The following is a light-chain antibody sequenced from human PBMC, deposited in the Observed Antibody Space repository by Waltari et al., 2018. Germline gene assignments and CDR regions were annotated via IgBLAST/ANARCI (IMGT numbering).Light chain of an antibody. CDR3: QVWDDTRDQPV. CDR2: DST. CDR1: NIRDKT. V-gene: IGLV3-21*03. Sequence: SYVLTQPPSVSVAPGKTSRISCAGPNIRDKTDYWYQQKPGPAPVVVIYDSTVRPSGIPDRFSGSDPATLTIARVEAGDEADYYCQVWDDTRDQPVFGGGTRLTVL. J-gene: IGLJ2*01.